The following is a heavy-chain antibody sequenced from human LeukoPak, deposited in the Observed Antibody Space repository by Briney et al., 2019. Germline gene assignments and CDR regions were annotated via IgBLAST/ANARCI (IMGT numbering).Heavy chain of an antibody. CDR3: ARGQNGGIIAAAGAFGY. CDR2: IIPIFGTA. V-gene: IGHV1-69*13. CDR1: GGTFSSYA. D-gene: IGHD6-13*01. Sequence: GASVKVSCKASGGTFSSYAISWARQAPGQGLEWMGGIIPIFGTANYAQKFQGRVTITADESTSTAYMELSSLRSEDTAVYYCARGQNGGIIAAAGAFGYWGQGTLVTVSS. J-gene: IGHJ4*02.